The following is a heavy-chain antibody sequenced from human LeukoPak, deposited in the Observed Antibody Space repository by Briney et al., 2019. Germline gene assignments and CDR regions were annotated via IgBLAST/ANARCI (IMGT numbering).Heavy chain of an antibody. CDR1: GFNFDDYT. D-gene: IGHD6-13*01. V-gene: IGHV3-43*01. CDR3: AKDLGKVIAATGTSGFDS. J-gene: IGHJ4*01. Sequence: GGSLRLSCAASGFNFDDYTMHWVRQIPGKSLEWVSLINWDGGSTFYADSVRGRFTISRDTRKNFLYLQMISLRTEDTALYYCAKDLGKVIAATGTSGFDSWGRGTLVTVSS. CDR2: INWDGGST.